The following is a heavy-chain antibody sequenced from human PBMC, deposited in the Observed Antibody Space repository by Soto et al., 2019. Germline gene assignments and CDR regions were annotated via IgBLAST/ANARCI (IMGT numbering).Heavy chain of an antibody. CDR1: GGSFSGYY. CDR3: ARGGSGRYNWNYRNWFDP. J-gene: IGHJ5*02. Sequence: PSETLSLTCAVYGGSFSGYYWSWIRQPPGKGLEWIGEINHSGSTNYNPSLKSRVTISVDTSKNQFSLKLSSVTAADTAVYYCARGGSGRYNWNYRNWFDPWGQGTLVTSPQ. V-gene: IGHV4-34*01. CDR2: INHSGST. D-gene: IGHD1-7*01.